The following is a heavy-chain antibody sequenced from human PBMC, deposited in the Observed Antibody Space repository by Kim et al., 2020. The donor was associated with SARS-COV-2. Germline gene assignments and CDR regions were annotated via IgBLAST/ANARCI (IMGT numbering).Heavy chain of an antibody. CDR2: IYHSGST. D-gene: IGHD6-19*01. CDR1: GGPISSSNW. CDR3: ARLFNSGWAYYFAY. V-gene: IGHV4-4*02. J-gene: IGHJ4*02. Sequence: SETLSLTCAVSGGPISSSNWWSWVRQPPGKGLEWIGEIYHSGSTNYNPSHKSRVTISVDKSKNQFSLKLSYVTAADTAVYYCARLFNSGWAYYFAYWGQGTLVTVSS.